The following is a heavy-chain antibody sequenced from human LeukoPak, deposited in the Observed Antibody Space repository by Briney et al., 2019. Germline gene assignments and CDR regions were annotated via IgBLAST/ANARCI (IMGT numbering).Heavy chain of an antibody. D-gene: IGHD1-14*01. V-gene: IGHV3-33*01. Sequence: PGGSLRLSCAASGFTFSSYVMHWVRQAPGKGLEWVAVIWYDGSNKYYADSVKGRFTISRDNSKNTLYLQMNSLRAEDTAVYYCARGSLNRVAPDAFDIWGQGTMVTVSS. CDR2: IWYDGSNK. CDR3: ARGSLNRVAPDAFDI. CDR1: GFTFSSYV. J-gene: IGHJ3*02.